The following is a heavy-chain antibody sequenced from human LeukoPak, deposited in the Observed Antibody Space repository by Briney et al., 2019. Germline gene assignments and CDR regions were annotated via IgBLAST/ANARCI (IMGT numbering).Heavy chain of an antibody. Sequence: ASVKVSCKASGYTFTSYDINWVRQATGQGLEWMGWMNPNSGNTGYAQKFQGRVTITRNTSISTAYMELSSLRSEDTAVYYCARGLVGAPTRDYYYYYMDVWGKGTTVTVSS. V-gene: IGHV1-8*03. J-gene: IGHJ6*03. CDR3: ARGLVGAPTRDYYYYYMDV. CDR1: GYTFTSYD. D-gene: IGHD1-26*01. CDR2: MNPNSGNT.